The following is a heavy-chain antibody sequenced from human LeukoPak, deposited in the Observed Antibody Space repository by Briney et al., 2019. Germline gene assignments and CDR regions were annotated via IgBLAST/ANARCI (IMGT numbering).Heavy chain of an antibody. Sequence: GASVKVSCKTSGYTFTSYGISWVRQAPGQELGWMGWISAYNGNTNYVQKLQGRVTMTPDTSTSTAYMELRSLISDDTAVYYCAGDRQWFGELKSHFDYWGKGTLVTVSS. CDR3: AGDRQWFGELKSHFDY. CDR1: GYTFTSYG. V-gene: IGHV1-18*04. D-gene: IGHD3-10*01. J-gene: IGHJ4*02. CDR2: ISAYNGNT.